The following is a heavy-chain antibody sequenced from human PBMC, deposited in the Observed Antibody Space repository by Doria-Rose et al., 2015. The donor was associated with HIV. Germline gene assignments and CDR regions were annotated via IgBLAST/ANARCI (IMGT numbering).Heavy chain of an antibody. V-gene: IGHV2-26*01. D-gene: IGHD6-13*01. J-gene: IGHJ4*02. CDR1: GVSLSSPGMG. CDR3: ARIKSSRWYHKYYFDF. Sequence: QITLKESGPVLVKPTETLTLTCTVSGVSLSSPGMGVSWIRQPPGKALEWLANIFAYDERPYKASLKSRLTISRSTCKRQVFLTMTDMDPVDTATYYCARIKSSRWYHKYYFDFWGQGTLVIVSA. CDR2: IFAYDER.